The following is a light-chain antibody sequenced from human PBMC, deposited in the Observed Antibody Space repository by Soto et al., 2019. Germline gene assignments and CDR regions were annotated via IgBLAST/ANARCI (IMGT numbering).Light chain of an antibody. CDR2: ATS. V-gene: IGKV1-39*01. J-gene: IGKJ2*01. Sequence: DIQMTQSPSSLSASVGDRVTIPCRATQSISSFLNWHQQKPGKAPKLLIYATSNLQSGVPSRFSGSGSGTDFFLTINNLHPEDFATYYCQQSYRTPYTFGQGTKLEIK. CDR3: QQSYRTPYT. CDR1: QSISSF.